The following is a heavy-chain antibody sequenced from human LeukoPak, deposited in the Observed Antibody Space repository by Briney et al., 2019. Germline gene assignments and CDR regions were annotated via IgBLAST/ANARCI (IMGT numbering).Heavy chain of an antibody. V-gene: IGHV4-34*01. CDR2: INHSGST. D-gene: IGHD3-3*01. CDR1: VGSFSGYY. Sequence: SETLSLTCAVYVGSFSGYYWTWIRQPPGKGLEWIGEINHSGSTNYNPSLRSRITISLDRSKQKFSLKLTSVTAADTAVYFCARGAEYYAIWRGYAGYSDYWGQGISVTVSS. J-gene: IGHJ4*02. CDR3: ARGAEYYAIWRGYAGYSDY.